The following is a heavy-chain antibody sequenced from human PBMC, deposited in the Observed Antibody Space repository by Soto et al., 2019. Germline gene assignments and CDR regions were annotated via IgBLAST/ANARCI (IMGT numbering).Heavy chain of an antibody. Sequence: QVQLVQSGAEVKKPGSSVKVSCKASGGTFNRYAISWVRQAPGQGLEWMGGIIPIFGIGNDAQRFQGRVTITADESTGTAYMELSSVRSEYTGVYYCARSAITLFGVVSIPPHYYSEMDVWGQGTTVTVSS. CDR2: IIPIFGIG. CDR3: ARSAITLFGVVSIPPHYYSEMDV. V-gene: IGHV1-69*01. D-gene: IGHD3-3*01. CDR1: GGTFNRYA. J-gene: IGHJ6*02.